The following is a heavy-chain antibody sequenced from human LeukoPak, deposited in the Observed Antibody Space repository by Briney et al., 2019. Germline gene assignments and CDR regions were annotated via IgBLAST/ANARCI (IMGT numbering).Heavy chain of an antibody. V-gene: IGHV4-39*01. CDR3: ARRVYSGSYNWYFDL. CDR2: ISYSGST. CDR1: GGSISTSTYY. D-gene: IGHD1-26*01. Sequence: PSETLSLTCTVSGGSISTSTYYWGWIRQPPGKGLEWIGSISYSGSTYNNPSLKSRVTISVDTSKNQFSLKLISVTAPDTAVYYCARRVYSGSYNWYFDLWGRSTLVTVSS. J-gene: IGHJ2*01.